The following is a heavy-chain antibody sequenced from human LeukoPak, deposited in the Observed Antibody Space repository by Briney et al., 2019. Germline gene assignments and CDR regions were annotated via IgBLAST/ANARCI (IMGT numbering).Heavy chain of an antibody. CDR3: ARDGSGSYGYGAFDI. V-gene: IGHV3-13*01. CDR2: IGTAGDT. Sequence: GGSLRLSCAASGFTFSSYDMHWVRQATGKGLEWVSAIGTAGDTYYPGSVKGRFTISRENAKNSLYLQMNSLRAGDTAVYYCARDGSGSYGYGAFDIWGQGTMVTVSS. CDR1: GFTFSSYD. D-gene: IGHD1-26*01. J-gene: IGHJ3*02.